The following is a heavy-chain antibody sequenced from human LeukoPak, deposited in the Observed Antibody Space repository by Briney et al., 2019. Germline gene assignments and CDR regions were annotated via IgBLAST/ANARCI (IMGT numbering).Heavy chain of an antibody. CDR2: INTNTGNP. Sequence: GASVKVSCKASGYTFTSYAMNWVRQAPGQGLEWMGWINTNTGNPTYAQGFTGRFVFSLDTSVSTVYLQISSLKAEDTAVYYCASPTYGDYDDAFDIWGQGTMVTVSS. V-gene: IGHV7-4-1*02. J-gene: IGHJ3*02. D-gene: IGHD4-17*01. CDR3: ASPTYGDYDDAFDI. CDR1: GYTFTSYA.